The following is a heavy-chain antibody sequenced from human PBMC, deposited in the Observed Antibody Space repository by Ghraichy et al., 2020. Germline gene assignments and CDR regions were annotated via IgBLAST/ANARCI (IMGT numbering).Heavy chain of an antibody. CDR1: GFTFSSYN. V-gene: IGHV3-48*02. Sequence: GGSLRLSCAASGFTFSSYNMNWVRQAPGKGLEWISYIRSRSRTINYADSVQGRFTISRDNARNSLYLQMKSLRDEDTAVYYCVRDSLRRSWVGFSYDSDYWGQGTLVTVSS. D-gene: IGHD3-3*01. CDR2: IRSRSRTI. J-gene: IGHJ4*02. CDR3: VRDSLRRSWVGFSYDSDY.